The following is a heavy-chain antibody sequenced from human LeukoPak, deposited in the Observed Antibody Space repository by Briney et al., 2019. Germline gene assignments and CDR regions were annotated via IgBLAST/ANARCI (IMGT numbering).Heavy chain of an antibody. CDR1: GFTFSDYY. CDR2: IKRKSDGGTT. Sequence: GGSLRLSCAASGFTFSDYYMSWVRQAPGKGLEWVGRIKRKSDGGTTDYAAPVKGRFTISRDDSKNTLYLQMNSLKSEDTAVYYCTTELDVRPNHYWGQGTLVTVSS. J-gene: IGHJ4*02. CDR3: TTELDVRPNHY. V-gene: IGHV3-15*01. D-gene: IGHD1-14*01.